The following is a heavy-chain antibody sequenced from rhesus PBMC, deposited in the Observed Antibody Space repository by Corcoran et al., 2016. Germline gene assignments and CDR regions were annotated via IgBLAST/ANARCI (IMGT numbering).Heavy chain of an antibody. CDR1: GSSISSGYG. D-gene: IGHD6-13*01. J-gene: IGHJ4*01. Sequence: QVQLQESGPGLVKPSETLSLTCAVSGSSISSGYGWSWIRQPPGKGLEWIGYSGGSSGSTNYNPSLKSRVTISKDTSKNQFSLKLSSVTAADTAVYYCASGSGSWSNYFDYWGQGVLVTVSS. CDR2: SGGSSGST. V-gene: IGHV4-127*01. CDR3: ASGSGSWSNYFDY.